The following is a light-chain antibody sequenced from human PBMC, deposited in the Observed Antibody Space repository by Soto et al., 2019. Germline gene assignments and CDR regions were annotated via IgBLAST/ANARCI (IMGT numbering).Light chain of an antibody. CDR3: LQSFNSPYT. CDR1: HNICTY. J-gene: IGKJ2*01. CDR2: AAS. V-gene: IGKV1-39*01. Sequence: DIQMTQSPSSLSASVGDRVTVSCRTGHNICTYLNWYQEKPGRAPRLLIYAASTLQVGVPSRFSGSGSGTDFTLTIISLQPEDFATYYCLQSFNSPYTFGQGTTVDVK.